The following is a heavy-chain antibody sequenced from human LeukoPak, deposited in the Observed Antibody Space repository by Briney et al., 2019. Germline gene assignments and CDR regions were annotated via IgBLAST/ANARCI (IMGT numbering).Heavy chain of an antibody. CDR2: MNAKNSDF. D-gene: IGHD1-1*01. CDR3: ARATPPYGTGTHNWFDP. CDR1: GYTFNDYF. J-gene: IGHJ5*02. Sequence: ASVKVSSKASGYTFNDYFIHWVRQAPGQGLEWMAWMNAKNSDFNSAQKFQGRLTLTRDTSITTAYLELTRLKSDDTAVYYCARATPPYGTGTHNWFDPWGQGTLVTVSS. V-gene: IGHV1-2*02.